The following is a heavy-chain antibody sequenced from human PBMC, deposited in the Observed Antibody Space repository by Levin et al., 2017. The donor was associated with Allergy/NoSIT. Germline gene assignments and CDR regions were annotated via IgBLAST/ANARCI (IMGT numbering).Heavy chain of an antibody. D-gene: IGHD2-2*01. CDR3: AKADNIVVVPAAIHY. J-gene: IGHJ4*02. CDR2: ISYDGSNK. CDR1: GFTFSSYG. V-gene: IGHV3-30*18. Sequence: GGSLRLSCAASGFTFSSYGMHWVRQAPGKGLEWVAVISYDGSNKYYADSVKGRFTISRDNSKNTLYLQMNSLRAEDTAVYYCAKADNIVVVPAAIHYWGQGTLVTVSS.